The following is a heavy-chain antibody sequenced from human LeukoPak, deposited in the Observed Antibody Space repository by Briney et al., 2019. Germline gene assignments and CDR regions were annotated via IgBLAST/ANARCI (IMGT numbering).Heavy chain of an antibody. CDR1: GLTFSSYS. D-gene: IGHD3-16*01. V-gene: IGHV3-21*01. J-gene: IGHJ3*02. CDR2: ISSSSSYI. CDR3: ARMGDPNDAFGI. Sequence: GGSLRLSCAASGLTFSSYSMNWVRQAPGKGLEWVSSISSSSSYIYYADSVKGRFTISRDNAKNSLYLQMNSLRAEDTAVYYCARMGDPNDAFGIWGQGTMVTVSS.